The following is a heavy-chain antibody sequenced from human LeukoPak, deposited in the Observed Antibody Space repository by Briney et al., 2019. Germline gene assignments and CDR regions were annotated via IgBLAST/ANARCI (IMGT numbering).Heavy chain of an antibody. CDR3: ARDRFPARLVPAARGFDY. Sequence: GASVKVSCKASGYTFTGYYMHWVRQAPGQGLEWMGWINPNNGGTNYAQKSQGRVTMNRDTSISTAYMELSRLRSDDTAVYYCARDRFPARLVPAARGFDYWGQGTLVTVSS. J-gene: IGHJ4*02. D-gene: IGHD2-2*01. V-gene: IGHV1-2*02. CDR2: INPNNGGT. CDR1: GYTFTGYY.